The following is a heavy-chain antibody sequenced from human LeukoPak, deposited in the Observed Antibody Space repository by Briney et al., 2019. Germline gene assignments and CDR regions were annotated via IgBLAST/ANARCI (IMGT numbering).Heavy chain of an antibody. D-gene: IGHD3-22*01. V-gene: IGHV3-30*04. J-gene: IGHJ4*02. CDR3: ARDPQRSSGYYGSIDY. CDR2: ISYDGSNK. Sequence: GGSLRLSCAASGFTFSSYAMHWVRQAPGKGLEWVAVISYDGSNKYYADSVKGRFTISRDNSKNTLYLQMNSLRAEDTAVYYCARDPQRSSGYYGSIDYWGQGTLVTVSS. CDR1: GFTFSSYA.